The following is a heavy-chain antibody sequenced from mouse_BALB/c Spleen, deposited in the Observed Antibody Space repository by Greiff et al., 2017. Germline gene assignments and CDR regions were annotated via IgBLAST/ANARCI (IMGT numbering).Heavy chain of an antibody. Sequence: EVQGVESGPGLVKPSQSLSLTCTVTGYSITSDYAWNWIRQFPGNKLEWMGYISYSGSTSYNPSLKSRISITRDTSKNQFFLQLNSVTTEDTATYYCARSGFITTPYYAMDYWGQGTSVTVSS. J-gene: IGHJ4*01. CDR3: ARSGFITTPYYAMDY. CDR1: GYSITSDYA. CDR2: ISYSGST. V-gene: IGHV3-2*02. D-gene: IGHD1-1*01.